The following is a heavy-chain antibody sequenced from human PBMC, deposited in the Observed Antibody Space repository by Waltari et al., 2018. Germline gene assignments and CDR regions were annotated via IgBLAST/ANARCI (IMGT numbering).Heavy chain of an antibody. J-gene: IGHJ4*02. CDR2: IYYSGST. CDR3: ARPRVGGATTLPDDAFDI. CDR1: GGSLSSSSYY. D-gene: IGHD1-26*01. Sequence: QLQLQESGPGLVKPSETLSLTCTVSGGSLSSSSYYWGWIRQPPGKGLEWIGSIYYSGSTYYNPSLKSRVTISVDTSKNQFSLKLSSVTAADTAVYYCARPRVGGATTLPDDAFDIWGQGTLVTVSS. V-gene: IGHV4-39*01.